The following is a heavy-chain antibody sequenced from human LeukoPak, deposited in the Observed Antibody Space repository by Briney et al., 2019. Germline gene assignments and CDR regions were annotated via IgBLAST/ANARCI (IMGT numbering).Heavy chain of an antibody. Sequence: GGSLRLSCAASGFTFSSYAMSWVRQAPGKGLEWVAVISYDGRNIHYPDSVKGRFTISRDISTDTLWLQMDSLRTEDTAVYYSAKGPLRGTAAAIDYWGQGTLVTVSS. V-gene: IGHV3-30*18. J-gene: IGHJ4*02. D-gene: IGHD2-2*01. CDR3: AKGPLRGTAAAIDY. CDR1: GFTFSSYA. CDR2: ISYDGRNI.